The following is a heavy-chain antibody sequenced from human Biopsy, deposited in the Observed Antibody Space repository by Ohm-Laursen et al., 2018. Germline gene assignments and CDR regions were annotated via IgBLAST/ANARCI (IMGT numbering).Heavy chain of an antibody. CDR1: GYSISSDYH. Sequence: GTLSLTCAVSGYSISSDYHWGWIRQAPGKTLEWLGNIFKDGNTHYNPSLRSRLIILIDTSKNQFSLMMSPVSGADAAVYFWGRVGSGWAPFDKWGPGTLVTVSS. V-gene: IGHV4-38-2*01. D-gene: IGHD6-19*01. J-gene: IGHJ4*02. CDR3: GRVGSGWAPFDK. CDR2: IFKDGNT.